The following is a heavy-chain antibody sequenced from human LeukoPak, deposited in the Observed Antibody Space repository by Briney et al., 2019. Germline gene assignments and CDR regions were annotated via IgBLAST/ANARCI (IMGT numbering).Heavy chain of an antibody. Sequence: SETLSLTCTVSGGSISSYYWSWLRQPPGKGLEWIGYIYYSGSTNYNPSLKSRVTISVDTSKNQFSLKLSSVTAADTAVYYCACMTRDYYYGMDVWGQGTTVTVSS. CDR3: ACMTRDYYYGMDV. CDR1: GGSISSYY. J-gene: IGHJ6*02. V-gene: IGHV4-59*01. CDR2: IYYSGST. D-gene: IGHD2-8*01.